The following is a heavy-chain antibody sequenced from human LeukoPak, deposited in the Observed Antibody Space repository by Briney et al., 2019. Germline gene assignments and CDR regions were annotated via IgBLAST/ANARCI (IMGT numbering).Heavy chain of an antibody. J-gene: IGHJ3*02. CDR2: ISSSSSYI. CDR1: GGSISSSS. Sequence: ETLSLTCTVSGGSISSSSYYWGWIRQAPGKGLEWVSSISSSSSYIYYADSVKGRFTISRDNAKNSLYLQMNSLRAEDTAVYYCAKDPNGDYIGTFDIWGQGTMVTVSS. V-gene: IGHV3-21*04. D-gene: IGHD4-17*01. CDR3: AKDPNGDYIGTFDI.